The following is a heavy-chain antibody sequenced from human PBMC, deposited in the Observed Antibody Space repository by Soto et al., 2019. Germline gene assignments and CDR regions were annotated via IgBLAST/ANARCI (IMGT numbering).Heavy chain of an antibody. J-gene: IGHJ3*02. CDR1: GGSISSYY. V-gene: IGHV4-59*08. Sequence: SETLSLTCTVSGGSISSYYWSWIRQPPGKGLEWIGYIYYSGSTNYNPSLKSRVTISVDTSKNQFSLKLSSVTAADTAVYYCARLAADIVVTDDAFDIWGQGTMVTVSS. CDR3: ARLAADIVVTDDAFDI. D-gene: IGHD2-15*01. CDR2: IYYSGST.